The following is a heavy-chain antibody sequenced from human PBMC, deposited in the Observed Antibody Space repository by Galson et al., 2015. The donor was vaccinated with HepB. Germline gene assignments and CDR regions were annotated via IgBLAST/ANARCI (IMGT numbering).Heavy chain of an antibody. D-gene: IGHD2-2*01. J-gene: IGHJ5*02. Sequence: LEWIGEINHSGSTNYNPSLKSRVTISVDTSKNQFSLKLSSVTAADTAVYCCARVTLGYCSSTSCYAPGWFDPWGQGTLVTVSS. CDR2: INHSGST. CDR3: ARVTLGYCSSTSCYAPGWFDP. V-gene: IGHV4-34*01.